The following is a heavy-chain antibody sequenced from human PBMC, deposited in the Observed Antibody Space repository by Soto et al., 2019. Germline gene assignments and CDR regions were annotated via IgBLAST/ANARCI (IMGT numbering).Heavy chain of an antibody. CDR1: GGIFKTDA. J-gene: IGHJ3*01. V-gene: IGHV1-69*01. CDR2: LTPLYGTA. D-gene: IGHD5-18*01. CDR3: VRDLTLGYRCGGDGFDV. Sequence: QVHMEQSGAEVKKPGSSVKVSCKASGGIFKTDAVAWVRQAPGQGLEWVGGLTPLYGTANYAQKFQGRVTITADEFTGAAYLDVSSLRAEDTAVYYCVRDLTLGYRCGGDGFDVWGQGTMVTVSS.